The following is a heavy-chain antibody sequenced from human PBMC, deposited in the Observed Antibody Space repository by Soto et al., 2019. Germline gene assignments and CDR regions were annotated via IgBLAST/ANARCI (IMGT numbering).Heavy chain of an antibody. CDR2: INPSGGST. D-gene: IGHD6-13*01. CDR3: ARLMPGIAAAGPAVPWFDP. J-gene: IGHJ5*02. V-gene: IGHV1-46*01. Sequence: QVQLVQSGAEVKKPGASVKVSCNASGYTFTSYYMHWVRQAPGQGLEWMGIINPSGGSTSYAQKFQGRVTMTRDTSTSTVYMELSSLRSEDTAVYYCARLMPGIAAAGPAVPWFDPWGQGTLVTVSS. CDR1: GYTFTSYY.